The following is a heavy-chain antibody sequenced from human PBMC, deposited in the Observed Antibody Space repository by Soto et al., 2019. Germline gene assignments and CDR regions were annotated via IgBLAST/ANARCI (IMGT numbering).Heavy chain of an antibody. J-gene: IGHJ3*02. V-gene: IGHV3-23*01. CDR3: EKDRRITMIVVVIGAFDI. CDR2: ISGSGGST. Sequence: GSLRLSSAASGXTVSTYSRSCVRQAPGKGLEWVSAISGSGGSTYYADSVKGRFTIYIDNSKNTLYLQMNSLRAEDTAVYYCEKDRRITMIVVVIGAFDIWGQGTMVPVSS. D-gene: IGHD3-22*01. CDR1: GXTVSTYS.